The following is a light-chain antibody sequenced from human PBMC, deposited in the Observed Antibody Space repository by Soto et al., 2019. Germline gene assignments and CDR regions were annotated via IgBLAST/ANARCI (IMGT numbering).Light chain of an antibody. J-gene: IGKJ2*01. CDR1: QSISSSY. CDR3: RQYGGSPPYT. CDR2: GAS. V-gene: IGKV3-20*01. Sequence: VLTQSPGTLSLSPGERATISCRASQSISSSYLAWYQHKPGQAPRLLIYGASSRATGIPHRLSGSGSGTDFTLTISRLEHEDCGVYYCRQYGGSPPYTFGQGTRLEIK.